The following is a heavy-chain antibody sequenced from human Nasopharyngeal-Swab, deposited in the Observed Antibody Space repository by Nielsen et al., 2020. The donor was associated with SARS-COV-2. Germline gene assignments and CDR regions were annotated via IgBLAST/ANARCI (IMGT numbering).Heavy chain of an antibody. D-gene: IGHD1-26*01. CDR1: GGSISNSY. Sequence: SETLSLTCTVSGGSISNSYWSWIRQPPGKGLEWIGYIYYSGSTNYNPSLTGRVTISVDTSKNKFSLKLSSVTAADTAVYYCARAGKPKPRLPILYSGSYHDKKYSFDYFDDWGQGTLVTVSS. CDR3: ARAGKPKPRLPILYSGSYHDKKYSFDYFDD. CDR2: IYYSGST. J-gene: IGHJ4*02. V-gene: IGHV4-59*01.